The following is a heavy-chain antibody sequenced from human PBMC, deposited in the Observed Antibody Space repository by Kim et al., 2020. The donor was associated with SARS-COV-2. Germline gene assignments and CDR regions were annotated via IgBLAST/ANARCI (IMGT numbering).Heavy chain of an antibody. D-gene: IGHD3-10*01. J-gene: IGHJ2*01. CDR3: ARVWFGKKRYFDL. Sequence: SETLSLTCAVYGGSFSGYYWSWIRQPPGKGLEWIGEINHSGSTNYNPSLKSRVTISVDTSKNQFSLKLSSVTAADTAVYYCARVWFGKKRYFDLWGRGTLVTVSS. CDR2: INHSGST. CDR1: GGSFSGYY. V-gene: IGHV4-34*01.